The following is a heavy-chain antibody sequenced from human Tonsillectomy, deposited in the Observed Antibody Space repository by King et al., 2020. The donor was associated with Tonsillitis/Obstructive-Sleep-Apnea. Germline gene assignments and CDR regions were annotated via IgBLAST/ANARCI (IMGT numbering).Heavy chain of an antibody. CDR1: GGSISSGGYY. CDR2: IYYSGGT. D-gene: IGHD6-19*01. Sequence: VQLQESGPGLVKPSQTLSLTCTVSGGSISSGGYYWHWIRQHPGTGLEWIGYIYYSGGTDYNPSLKSLPTISVDTSKNQFSLKLSSVTAADTAMYYCARGTRGWSPFDYWGQGTLVTVSS. V-gene: IGHV4-31*01. CDR3: ARGTRGWSPFDY. J-gene: IGHJ4*02.